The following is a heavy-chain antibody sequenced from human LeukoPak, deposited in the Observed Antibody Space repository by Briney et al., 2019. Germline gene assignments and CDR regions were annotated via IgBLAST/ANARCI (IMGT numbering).Heavy chain of an antibody. D-gene: IGHD6-13*01. Sequence: SETLSLTCTVSGGSISSSSYYWGWIRQPPGKGLEWIGSIYYSGGTYYNPSLKSRVTISVDTSKNQFSLKLSSVTAADTAVYYCARVGQQLVRGYFDYWGQGTLVTVSS. CDR3: ARVGQQLVRGYFDY. CDR2: IYYSGGT. CDR1: GGSISSSSYY. J-gene: IGHJ4*02. V-gene: IGHV4-39*01.